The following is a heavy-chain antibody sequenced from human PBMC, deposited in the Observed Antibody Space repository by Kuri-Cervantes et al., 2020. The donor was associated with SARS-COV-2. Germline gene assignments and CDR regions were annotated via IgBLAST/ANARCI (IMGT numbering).Heavy chain of an antibody. CDR3: ARGHWSGYSNAAEMGAFDI. D-gene: IGHD3-3*01. V-gene: IGHV5-51*01. J-gene: IGHJ3*02. CDR2: IYPGDSDT. Sequence: GESLKISCKGSGYSFTSYWIGWVRQMPGKGLEWMGIIYPGDSDTRYSPSFQGQVTISADKSISTAYLQWSSLRASDTAMYYCARGHWSGYSNAAEMGAFDIWGQVTMVTVSS. CDR1: GYSFTSYW.